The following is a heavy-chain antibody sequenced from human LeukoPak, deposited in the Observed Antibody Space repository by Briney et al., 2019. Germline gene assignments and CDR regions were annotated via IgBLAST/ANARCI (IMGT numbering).Heavy chain of an antibody. CDR1: GGSISSSSYY. Sequence: SETLSLTCTVSGGSISSSSYYWGWIREPPGKGQEWIGSIYYSRSTYSNTSLKSRVTISVDTSKNQFSLKLSSVTTADTAVYYCARDLSFGAPYNWFDPWGQGTLVTVSS. CDR3: ARDLSFGAPYNWFDP. V-gene: IGHV4-39*02. CDR2: IYYSRST. J-gene: IGHJ5*02. D-gene: IGHD3-10*01.